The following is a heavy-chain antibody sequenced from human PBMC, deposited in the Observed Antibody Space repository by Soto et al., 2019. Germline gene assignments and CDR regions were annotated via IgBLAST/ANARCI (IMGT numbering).Heavy chain of an antibody. CDR1: GFTFDDYG. D-gene: IGHD3-9*01. V-gene: IGHV3-20*01. J-gene: IGHJ4*02. Sequence: EVQLVESGGGVVRPGGPLRLSCAASGFTFDDYGMSWVRQVPGKGLEWVSGITWNGGSTGYADSVKGRFTISRDNAKNSLFLQMNSLIAEDTALYHCARVSTEYFDILTGYLDYWGQGVPVTVSS. CDR2: ITWNGGST. CDR3: ARVSTEYFDILTGYLDY.